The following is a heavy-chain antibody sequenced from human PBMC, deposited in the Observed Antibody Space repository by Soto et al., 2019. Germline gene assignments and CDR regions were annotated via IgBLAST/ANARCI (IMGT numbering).Heavy chain of an antibody. V-gene: IGHV1-3*01. CDR3: ASYGLYSSSWYYFDY. CDR1: GYTFTSYA. D-gene: IGHD6-13*01. CDR2: INAGNGNT. Sequence: ASVKVSCKASGYTFTSYAMHWVRQAPGQRLEWMGWINAGNGNTKYSQKFQGRVTITRDTSASTAYMELSSLRSEDTAVYYCASYGLYSSSWYYFDYWGQGTLVTVSS. J-gene: IGHJ4*02.